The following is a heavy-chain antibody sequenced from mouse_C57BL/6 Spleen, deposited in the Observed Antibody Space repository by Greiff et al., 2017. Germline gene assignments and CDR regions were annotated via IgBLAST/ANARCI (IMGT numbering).Heavy chain of an antibody. J-gene: IGHJ4*01. V-gene: IGHV1-64*01. CDR3: ARDYGSLSYAMDY. D-gene: IGHD1-1*01. Sequence: QVQLQQPGAELVKPGASVKLSCKASGYTFTSYWMHWVKQRPGQGLEWIGMIHPNSGSTNYNEKFKSKATLTVDKSSSTAYMQLSSLTSEDSAVYYCARDYGSLSYAMDYWGQGTSVTVSS. CDR1: GYTFTSYW. CDR2: IHPNSGST.